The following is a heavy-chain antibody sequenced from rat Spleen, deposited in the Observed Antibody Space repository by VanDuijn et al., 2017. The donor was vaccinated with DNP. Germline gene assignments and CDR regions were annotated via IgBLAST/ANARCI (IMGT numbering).Heavy chain of an antibody. CDR2: ISSNGGNT. D-gene: IGHD1-12*03. V-gene: IGHV5-46*01. CDR1: GFTFSSFP. J-gene: IGHJ4*01. CDR3: AREGDYYDGYGDALDA. Sequence: EVQLVESGGGLVQPGRSMKLSCAASGFTFSSFPMAWVRQAPTKGLDWVASISSNGGNTYYPDSVKGRFTISRDNAKDTLYLQMNSLRSEDTATYYCAREGDYYDGYGDALDAWGQGTSVTVSS.